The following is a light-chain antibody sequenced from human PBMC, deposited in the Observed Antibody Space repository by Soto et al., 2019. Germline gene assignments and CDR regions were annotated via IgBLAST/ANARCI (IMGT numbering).Light chain of an antibody. Sequence: EVVLTQSPGTLSLSPGERATLSCRASQSVSSSDLAWYQQKPGQAPRLLISGASNRATGTPDRFSGSGSGTDFTLTITSLEPXDFAVFXXXQYGISPPTFGQGTKVEI. J-gene: IGKJ1*01. CDR3: XQYGISPPT. CDR1: QSVSSSD. V-gene: IGKV3-20*01. CDR2: GAS.